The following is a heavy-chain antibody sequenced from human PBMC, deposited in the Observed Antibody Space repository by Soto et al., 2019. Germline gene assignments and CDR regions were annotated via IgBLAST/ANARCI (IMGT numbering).Heavy chain of an antibody. CDR3: ARGYSSSWYFYYYYMDV. D-gene: IGHD6-13*01. J-gene: IGHJ6*03. CDR1: GGSISSYY. CDR2: IYYSGST. Sequence: SETLSLTCTVSGGSISSYYWSWIRQPPGKGLEWIGYIYYSGSTNYNPSLKSRVTISVDTSKNQFSLKLSSVTAADTAVYYCARGYSSSWYFYYYYMDVWGKGTTVTVSS. V-gene: IGHV4-59*01.